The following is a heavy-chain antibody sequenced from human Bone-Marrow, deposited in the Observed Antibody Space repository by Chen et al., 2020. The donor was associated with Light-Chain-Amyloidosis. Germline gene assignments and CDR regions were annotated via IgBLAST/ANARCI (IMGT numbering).Heavy chain of an antibody. Sequence: QVQLVESGGGVVQPGGSLRLSCAASGFTFSSYGMHWVRQAPGKGLEWVAFIRYDGSNKYYADSVKGRFTISRDNSKNTLYLQMNSLRAEDTAVYYCARDQFSRRMVTGDGYYYYYGMDVWGQGTTVTVSS. J-gene: IGHJ6*02. D-gene: IGHD5-18*01. CDR3: ARDQFSRRMVTGDGYYYYYGMDV. CDR2: IRYDGSNK. V-gene: IGHV3-30*02. CDR1: GFTFSSYG.